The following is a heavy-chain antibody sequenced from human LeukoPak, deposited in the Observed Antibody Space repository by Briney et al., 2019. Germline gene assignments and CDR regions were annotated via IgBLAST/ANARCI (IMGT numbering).Heavy chain of an antibody. Sequence: PSETLSLTCTVSGGSISSGSYYWSWIRQPAGKGLEWIGRIYTSGSTNYNPSLKSRVTILVDTSKNHFSLKLNSVTAADTAVYYCGRQTDILTGSRKNYFDYWGQGTLVTVSS. D-gene: IGHD3-9*01. CDR1: GGSISSGSYY. CDR2: IYTSGST. CDR3: GRQTDILTGSRKNYFDY. V-gene: IGHV4-61*02. J-gene: IGHJ4*02.